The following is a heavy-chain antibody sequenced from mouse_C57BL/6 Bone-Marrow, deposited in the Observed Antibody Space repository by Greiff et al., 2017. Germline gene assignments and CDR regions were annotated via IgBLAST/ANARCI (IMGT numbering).Heavy chain of an antibody. J-gene: IGHJ3*01. CDR2: IYPRSGNT. V-gene: IGHV1-81*01. CDR3: ARNRYYYGSPWFAY. CDR1: GYTFTSYG. Sequence: VKLVESGAELARPGASVKLSCKASGYTFTSYGISWVKQRTGQGLEWIGEIYPRSGNTYYNEKFKGKATLTADKSSSTAYMELRSLTSEDSAVYFCARNRYYYGSPWFAYWGQGTLVTVSA. D-gene: IGHD1-1*01.